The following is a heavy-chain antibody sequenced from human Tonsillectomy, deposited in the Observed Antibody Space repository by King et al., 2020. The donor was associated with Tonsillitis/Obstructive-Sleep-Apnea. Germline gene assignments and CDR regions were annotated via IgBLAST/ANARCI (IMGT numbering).Heavy chain of an antibody. CDR2: IYYTGST. CDR1: GGSISSSSYY. CDR3: AGGAGGY. D-gene: IGHD3-10*01. J-gene: IGHJ4*02. Sequence: QLQESGPGLVKPAETLSLTCTVSGGSISSSSYYWGWIRQPPGKGLEWIGSIYYTGSTYYNPSLKSRVTISVDTSKNQFSLKLSSVTAADAAVYYCAGGAGGYWGQGTLVTVSS. V-gene: IGHV4-39*01.